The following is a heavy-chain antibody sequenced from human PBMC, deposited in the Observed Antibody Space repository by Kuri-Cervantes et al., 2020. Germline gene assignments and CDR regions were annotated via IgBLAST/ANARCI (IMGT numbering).Heavy chain of an antibody. V-gene: IGHV1-2*02. CDR3: GPGTTAMWVDY. CDR1: GYTFTSYD. CDR2: INPNSGGT. Sequence: ASVKVSCKASGYTFTSYDINWVRQATGQGLEWMGWINPNSGGTNYAQKFQGRVTMTRDTSISTAYMELSRLRSDDTAVYYCGPGTTAMWVDYWGQGTLVTVSS. J-gene: IGHJ4*02. D-gene: IGHD1-7*01.